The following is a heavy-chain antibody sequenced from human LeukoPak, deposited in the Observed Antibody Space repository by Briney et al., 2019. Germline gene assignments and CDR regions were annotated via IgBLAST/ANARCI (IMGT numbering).Heavy chain of an antibody. CDR3: ASGATSWAHMDV. J-gene: IGHJ6*03. V-gene: IGHV4-59*01. CDR2: IYYSGST. Sequence: SETLSLTCTVSGGSINSYYWSWIRQPPGKGLEWIGYIYYSGSTNYNPSLKSRVTISVDTSKNQFSLKLSSVTAADTAVYYCASGATSWAHMDVWGKGTTVTVSS. D-gene: IGHD3-16*01. CDR1: GGSINSYY.